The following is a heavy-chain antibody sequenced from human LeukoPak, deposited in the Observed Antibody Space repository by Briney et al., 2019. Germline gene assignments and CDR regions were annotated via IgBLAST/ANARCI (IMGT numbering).Heavy chain of an antibody. CDR1: GFTFSSYS. J-gene: IGHJ4*02. Sequence: GGSLRLSCAASGFTFSSYSMNWVRQAPGKGLEWVSYISSSGSTKYYADSVKGRFTISRDNARNSLYLQMNSLRAEDTAVYFCARGGLSIMGYWGQGTLVTVSS. V-gene: IGHV3-48*01. D-gene: IGHD2/OR15-2a*01. CDR3: ARGGLSIMGY. CDR2: ISSSGSTK.